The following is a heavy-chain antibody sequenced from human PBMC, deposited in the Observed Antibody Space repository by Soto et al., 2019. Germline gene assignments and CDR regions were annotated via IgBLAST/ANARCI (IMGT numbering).Heavy chain of an antibody. D-gene: IGHD1-26*01. V-gene: IGHV1-69*06. CDR3: ARGWETVGTTTPFAY. CDR1: GGTFSNYA. J-gene: IGHJ4*02. CDR2: IIPLFGTP. Sequence: GASVKVSCKASGGTFSNYAINWVRQAPGQGLEWMGGIIPLFGTPNYAQKFQGRVTFTAHKSTSTAYMELRSLRSDGTAVYYCARGWETVGTTTPFAYWGQGTLVTVSS.